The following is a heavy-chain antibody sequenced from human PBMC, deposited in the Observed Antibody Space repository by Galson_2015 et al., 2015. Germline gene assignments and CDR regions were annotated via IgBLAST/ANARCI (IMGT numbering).Heavy chain of an antibody. CDR1: GFTFSSYI. CDR3: ARDLGKF. Sequence: SLRLSCAGSGFTFSSYIMNWVRQAPGKGLEWVSYITGGSSVIYYADSVKGRFTISRDNARNSLYLQMNSLRDEDTAVYFCARDLGKFWGQEALVTVSS. CDR2: ITGGSSVI. V-gene: IGHV3-48*02. D-gene: IGHD1-26*01. J-gene: IGHJ4*02.